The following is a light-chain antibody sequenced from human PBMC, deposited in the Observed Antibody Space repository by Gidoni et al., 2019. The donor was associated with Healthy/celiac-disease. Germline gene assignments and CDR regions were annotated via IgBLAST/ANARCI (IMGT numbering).Light chain of an antibody. J-gene: IGKJ4*01. Sequence: IVLPQPPAPLSLSPGERATLSCRTSQSVGSYLAWYQQKPGQAPRLLIYDASNRATGIPARFSGSGSGTDFTLTISSLEPEDFAVYYCQQRSNWPLLTFGGGTKVEIK. V-gene: IGKV3-11*01. CDR1: QSVGSY. CDR3: QQRSNWPLLT. CDR2: DAS.